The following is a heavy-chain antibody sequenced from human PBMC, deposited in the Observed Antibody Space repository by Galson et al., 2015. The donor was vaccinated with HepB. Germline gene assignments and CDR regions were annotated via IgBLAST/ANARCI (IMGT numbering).Heavy chain of an antibody. J-gene: IGHJ6*03. V-gene: IGHV1-69*13. CDR1: GGTFSSYA. D-gene: IGHD2-8*02. CDR3: ASPPGYCTGGVCRSAYYYYMDV. CDR2: IIPIFGTA. Sequence: SVKVSCKASGGTFSSYAISWVRQAPGQGLEWMGGIIPIFGTANYAQKFQGRVTITADESTSTAYMELSSLRSEDTAVYYCASPPGYCTGGVCRSAYYYYMDVWGKGTTVTVSS.